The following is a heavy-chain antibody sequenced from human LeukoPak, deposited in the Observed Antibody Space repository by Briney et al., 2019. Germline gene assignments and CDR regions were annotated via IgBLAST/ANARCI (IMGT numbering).Heavy chain of an antibody. J-gene: IGHJ4*02. CDR1: GFTFSNYA. Sequence: SGGSLRLSCAASGFTFSNYAMHWVRQAPGKGLEYVSAISSNGGSTYYANSVKGRFTISRDNAKNSLYLQMNSLKTEDTAVYYCTTQTTVTTDYWGQGTLVTVSS. CDR3: TTQTTVTTDY. V-gene: IGHV3-64*01. CDR2: ISSNGGST. D-gene: IGHD4-17*01.